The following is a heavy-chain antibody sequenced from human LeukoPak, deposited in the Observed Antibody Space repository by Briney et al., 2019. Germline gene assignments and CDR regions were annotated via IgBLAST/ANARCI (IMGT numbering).Heavy chain of an antibody. Sequence: GGSLRLSCAASGFTFSSYAMHWVRQAPGKGREWGSAISGSGGSTYYADSVKGRFTISRDNSRNTLYLQMNSLRADDTAVLYCPKDPSDSRGYSFPRHYYFDYWGQGTLVTVSS. CDR3: PKDPSDSRGYSFPRHYYFDY. V-gene: IGHV3-23*01. D-gene: IGHD3-22*01. CDR2: ISGSGGST. CDR1: GFTFSSYA. J-gene: IGHJ4*02.